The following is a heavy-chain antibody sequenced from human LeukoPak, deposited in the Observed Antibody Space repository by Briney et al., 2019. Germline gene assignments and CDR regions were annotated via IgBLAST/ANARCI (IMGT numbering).Heavy chain of an antibody. J-gene: IGHJ6*02. D-gene: IGHD6-6*01. V-gene: IGHV3-30*18. Sequence: GGSLRLSCAASGFTFSSYGMHWVRQAPGKGLEWVAVISYDGGNKYYADSVKGRFTISRDNSKNTLYLQMNSLRAEDTAVYYCAKEFSSSPWRYYYGMDVWGQGTTVTVSS. CDR3: AKEFSSSPWRYYYGMDV. CDR2: ISYDGGNK. CDR1: GFTFSSYG.